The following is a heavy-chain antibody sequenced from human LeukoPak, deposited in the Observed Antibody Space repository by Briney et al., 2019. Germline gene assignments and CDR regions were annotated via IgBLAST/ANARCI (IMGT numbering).Heavy chain of an antibody. CDR1: GYTFTSYY. J-gene: IGHJ4*02. D-gene: IGHD3-22*01. Sequence: ASVKVSCKASGYTFTSYYMHWVRQAPGQGLEWMGWINPNSGGTNYAQKFQGRVTMTRDTSISTAYMELSRLRSDDTAVYYCAFPYYCDSSGYGYWGQGTLVTVSS. CDR2: INPNSGGT. CDR3: AFPYYCDSSGYGY. V-gene: IGHV1-2*02.